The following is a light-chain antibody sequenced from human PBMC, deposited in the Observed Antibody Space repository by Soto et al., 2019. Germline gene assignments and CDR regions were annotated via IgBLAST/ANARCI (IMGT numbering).Light chain of an antibody. J-gene: IGKJ2*01. Sequence: EIVMTQSPATLSVSPGERATLPCRASQSVSSNLAWYQQKPGQAPRLLIYGASTRATGIPARFSGSGSGTEFTLTISSMQSEDFAVYYCQQYNNWPPRYTFGQGTKVDIK. CDR2: GAS. CDR1: QSVSSN. V-gene: IGKV3-15*01. CDR3: QQYNNWPPRYT.